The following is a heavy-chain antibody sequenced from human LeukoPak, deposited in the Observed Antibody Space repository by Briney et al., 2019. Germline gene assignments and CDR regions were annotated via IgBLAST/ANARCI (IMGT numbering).Heavy chain of an antibody. CDR1: GGSISDYY. CDR2: MDYSGST. CDR3: ARRKRGSGGPFDY. D-gene: IGHD6-19*01. Sequence: SETLSLTCTVSGGSISDYYWTWIRQSPGTGLEWIGYMDYSGSTAYNPSLKSRVTISIDASKKQFSLELSSVTAADTAIYFCARRKRGSGGPFDYWGQGTLVTVSS. J-gene: IGHJ4*02. V-gene: IGHV4-59*08.